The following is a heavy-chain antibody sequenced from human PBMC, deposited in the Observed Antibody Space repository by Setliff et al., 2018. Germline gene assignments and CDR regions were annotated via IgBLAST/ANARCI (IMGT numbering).Heavy chain of an antibody. Sequence: SETLSLTCSVSGGSISTYHWSWIRQPPEKGLEWIAYIHYSGSTNQNPSLKSRVTISVDTSKNQFSLKMSSMTAADTAVYYCARGSYYDSSGYSPDFFDYWGQGTLVTVSS. V-gene: IGHV4-59*01. CDR3: ARGSYYDSSGYSPDFFDY. J-gene: IGHJ4*02. CDR2: IHYSGST. CDR1: GGSISTYH. D-gene: IGHD3-22*01.